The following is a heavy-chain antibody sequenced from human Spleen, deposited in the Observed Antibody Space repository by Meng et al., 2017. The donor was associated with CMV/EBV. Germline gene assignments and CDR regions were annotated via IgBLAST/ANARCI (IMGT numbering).Heavy chain of an antibody. D-gene: IGHD6-6*01. CDR2: INSSSTYI. Sequence: CAASGFTFSIYSMIWVRQAPGKGLEWASSINSSSTYIYYADSVRGRFTISRDNAKNSLYLQMNSLRVEDTAVYYCARDAYDSSSYFDYWGQGTLVTVSS. V-gene: IGHV3-21*01. CDR3: ARDAYDSSSYFDY. CDR1: GFTFSIYS. J-gene: IGHJ4*02.